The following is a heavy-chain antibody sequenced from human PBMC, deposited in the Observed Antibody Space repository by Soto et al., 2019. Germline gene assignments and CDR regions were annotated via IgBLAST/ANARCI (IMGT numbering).Heavy chain of an antibody. J-gene: IGHJ4*02. CDR1: GGSISSGGYY. D-gene: IGHD1-1*01. CDR3: ARHGTVVHLYFDY. V-gene: IGHV4-31*03. Sequence: SETLSLTCTVSGGSISSGGYYWSWIRQHPGKGLEWIGYIYYSGSTYYNPSLKSRVTISVDTSKNQFSLKLSSVTAADTAVYYCARHGTVVHLYFDYSAQGTLVTGSS. CDR2: IYYSGST.